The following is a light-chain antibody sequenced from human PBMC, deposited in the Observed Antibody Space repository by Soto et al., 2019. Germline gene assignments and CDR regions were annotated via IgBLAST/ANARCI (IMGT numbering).Light chain of an antibody. CDR2: EVS. V-gene: IGLV2-14*01. Sequence: QSALTQPASVSGSPGQSITISCTGTSSDVGDFDCVSWYQQHPGKAPKLMIYEVSDRPSGVSNRFSGSKSGDTASLTISGLQAEDEADDYCTSYTSSSTLVFGGGTKLTV. CDR3: TSYTSSSTLV. J-gene: IGLJ2*01. CDR1: SSDVGDFDC.